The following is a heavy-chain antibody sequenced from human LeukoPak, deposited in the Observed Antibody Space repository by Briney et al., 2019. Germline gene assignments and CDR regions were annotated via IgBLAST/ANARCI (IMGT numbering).Heavy chain of an antibody. V-gene: IGHV3-48*01. CDR1: GSTFSSYS. J-gene: IGHJ3*02. D-gene: IGHD6-19*01. CDR3: ARSSSSGWYRDRGAFDI. Sequence: GGSLRLSCAASGSTFSSYSMNWVRQAPGKGLEWVSYISSSSSTIYYADSVKGRFTISRDNAKNSLYLQMNSLRAEDTAVYYCARSSSSGWYRDRGAFDIWGQGTMVTVSS. CDR2: ISSSSSTI.